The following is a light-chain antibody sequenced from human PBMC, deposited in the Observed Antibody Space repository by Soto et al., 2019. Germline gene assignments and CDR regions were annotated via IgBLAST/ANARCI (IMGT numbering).Light chain of an antibody. CDR2: GAS. V-gene: IGKV3D-20*02. CDR1: RHVYINA. Sequence: VVLTQSPATLSLSPGDRATLSCRASRHVYINALGWYQQKPGRTPTLLIYGASTRATDIPDRFSATGSGTDFSLTISGVEPEDSAVYYCQQRGKWPSTFGPGTKVEMK. J-gene: IGKJ2*02. CDR3: QQRGKWPST.